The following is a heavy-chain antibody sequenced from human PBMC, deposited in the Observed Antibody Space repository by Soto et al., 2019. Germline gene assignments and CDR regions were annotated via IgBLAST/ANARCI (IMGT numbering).Heavy chain of an antibody. Sequence: QVQLVESGGGVVQPGRSLRLSCAASGFTFSSYGMHWVRQAPGKGLEWVAVISSDGSNKYYADSVKGRFTISRDNSKNTLFLQMNSLRAEDTAVYYCAKDDERYSCGWYPDYWGQGALVTVSS. CDR2: ISSDGSNK. D-gene: IGHD6-19*01. J-gene: IGHJ4*02. CDR1: GFTFSSYG. CDR3: AKDDERYSCGWYPDY. V-gene: IGHV3-30*18.